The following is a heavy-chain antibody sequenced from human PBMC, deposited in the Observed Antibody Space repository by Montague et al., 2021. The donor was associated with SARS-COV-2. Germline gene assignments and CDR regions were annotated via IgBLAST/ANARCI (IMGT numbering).Heavy chain of an antibody. CDR3: AKDGHYDFWSGYYFDH. CDR2: ISGSGGST. V-gene: IGHV3-23*01. CDR1: GFTFSSYA. D-gene: IGHD3-3*01. Sequence: SLRLSCAASGFTFSSYAMSWVRQAPGKGLEWVSAISGSGGSTYYADSVKGRFTISRDNSKNTLYLQMNSLRAEDTAVYYCAKDGHYDFWSGYYFDHWGQGTLVTVSS. J-gene: IGHJ4*02.